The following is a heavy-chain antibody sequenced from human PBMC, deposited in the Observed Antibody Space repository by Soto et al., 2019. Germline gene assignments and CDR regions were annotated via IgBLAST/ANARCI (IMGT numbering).Heavy chain of an antibody. V-gene: IGHV3-23*01. D-gene: IGHD2-15*01. CDR2: ISGSGGST. CDR3: AKDRPRSVGEINCSGGSCSEYNWFDP. CDR1: GFTFSSYA. Sequence: GGSLRLSCAASGFTFSSYAMSWVRQAPGKGLEWVSAISGSGGSTYYADSVKGRFTISRDNSKNTLYLQMNSLRAEDTAVYYCAKDRPRSVGEINCSGGSCSEYNWFDPWGQGTLVTVSS. J-gene: IGHJ5*02.